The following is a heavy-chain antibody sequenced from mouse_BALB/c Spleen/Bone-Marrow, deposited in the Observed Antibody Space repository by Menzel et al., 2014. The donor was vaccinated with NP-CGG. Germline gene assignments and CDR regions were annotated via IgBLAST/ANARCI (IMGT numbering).Heavy chain of an antibody. CDR3: ARDRATMYDPAWFAY. D-gene: IGHD3-1*01. CDR2: ISSGGSYT. CDR1: GFTFSSYA. Sequence: EVKLVESGGGLVKPGGSLKLSCAASGFTFSSYAMSWVRQSPEKRLEWVAEISSGGSYTYYPDTVTGRFTISRDNAKNTLYLERSSLRSEDTAMYYCARDRATMYDPAWFAYWGQGTLVTVSA. V-gene: IGHV5-9-4*01. J-gene: IGHJ3*01.